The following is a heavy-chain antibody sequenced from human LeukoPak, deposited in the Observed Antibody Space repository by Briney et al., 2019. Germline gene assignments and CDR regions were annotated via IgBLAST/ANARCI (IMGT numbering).Heavy chain of an antibody. D-gene: IGHD1-26*01. CDR3: ARGYSATYGRFDP. V-gene: IGHV4-59*01. Sequence: SETLALTCTVSGGSISSYYWSWIRQPPGKGLEWIGYIYYTGNTNYNPSLKSRVTISVDTSKNQFSLKLTSVTAADTAVYFCARGYSATYGRFDPWGQGTLVTVSS. CDR2: IYYTGNT. CDR1: GGSISSYY. J-gene: IGHJ5*02.